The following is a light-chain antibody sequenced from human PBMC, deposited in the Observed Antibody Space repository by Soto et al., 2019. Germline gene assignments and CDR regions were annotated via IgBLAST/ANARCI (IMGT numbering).Light chain of an antibody. CDR3: QQYGSSPPIT. V-gene: IGKV3-20*01. CDR1: HSVSSSY. Sequence: EIVLTQSPGTLSLSPGERATLSCRASHSVSSSYLAWYQQKPGQAPRLLIYGASSRATGIPDRFSGSGSGQDFTLTISRLEPEDFAVYYCQQYGSSPPITFGEGTRQEIK. J-gene: IGKJ5*01. CDR2: GAS.